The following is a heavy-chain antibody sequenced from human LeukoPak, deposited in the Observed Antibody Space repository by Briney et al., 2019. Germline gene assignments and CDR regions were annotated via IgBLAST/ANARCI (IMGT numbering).Heavy chain of an antibody. CDR2: IYTSGST. J-gene: IGHJ4*02. CDR3: ARAGTAVAGTRFDY. V-gene: IGHV4-4*07. Sequence: PSETLSLTCTVSGGSISSYYWSWIRQPAGKGLEWIGRIYTSGSTNYNPSLKSRVTMSVDTSKNQFSLKLSSATAADTAVYYCARAGTAVAGTRFDYWGQGTLVTVSS. D-gene: IGHD6-19*01. CDR1: GGSISSYY.